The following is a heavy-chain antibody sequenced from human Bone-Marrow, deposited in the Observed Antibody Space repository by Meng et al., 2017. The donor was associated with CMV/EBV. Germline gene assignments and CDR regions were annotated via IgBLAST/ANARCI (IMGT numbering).Heavy chain of an antibody. CDR2: MNPNSGNT. V-gene: IGHV1-8*01. Sequence: ASVKVSCKASGYTFTSYDINWVRQATGQGLEWMGWMNPNSGNTGYAQKFQGRVTITRNNSISTAYMELSSLRSEDTAVYYCARGTGHCSGGSCYSGFDPWGQGTLVTVSS. D-gene: IGHD2-15*01. CDR3: ARGTGHCSGGSCYSGFDP. CDR1: GYTFTSYD. J-gene: IGHJ5*02.